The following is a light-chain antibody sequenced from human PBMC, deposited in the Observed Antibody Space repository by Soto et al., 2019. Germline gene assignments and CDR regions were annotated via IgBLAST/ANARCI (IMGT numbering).Light chain of an antibody. CDR2: DNI. V-gene: IGLV1-40*01. Sequence: QSVLTQPPSVSGAPGQRVTISCTGSSSNIGAGYDVHCYHQVPGTAPKLLIYDNINRPSGVPDRFSGSKSCTSASLAITGLQEEDEDEYYCQSYDSSLRVYVFGTGTKVTVL. J-gene: IGLJ1*01. CDR3: QSYDSSLRVYV. CDR1: SSNIGAGYD.